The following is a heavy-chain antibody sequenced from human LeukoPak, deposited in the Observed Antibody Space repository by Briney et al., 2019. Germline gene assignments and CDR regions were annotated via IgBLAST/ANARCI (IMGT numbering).Heavy chain of an antibody. CDR3: ARALFTPYGSGSYRTSGAFDI. D-gene: IGHD3-10*01. Sequence: SETLSLTCTVSGGSISSYYWSWIRQPAGKGLEWIGRIYTSGSTNYNPSPKSRVTMSVDTSKNQFSLKLSSVTAADTAVYYCARALFTPYGSGSYRTSGAFDIWGQGTMVTVSS. CDR2: IYTSGST. CDR1: GGSISSYY. V-gene: IGHV4-4*07. J-gene: IGHJ3*02.